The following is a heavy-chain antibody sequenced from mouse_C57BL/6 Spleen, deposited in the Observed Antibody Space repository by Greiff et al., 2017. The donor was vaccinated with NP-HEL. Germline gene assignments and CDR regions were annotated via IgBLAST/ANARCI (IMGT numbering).Heavy chain of an antibody. V-gene: IGHV1-5*01. CDR3: TRGNYDYWYFDV. J-gene: IGHJ1*03. CDR2: IYPGNSDI. CDR1: GYTFTSYW. D-gene: IGHD2-4*01. Sequence: EVQLQQSGAVLARPGASVKMSCKTSGYTFTSYWMHWVKQRPGQGLEWIGVIYPGNSDISYNQKFKGKAKLTAVPSTSTAYMELSSLKNEDSAVYYCTRGNYDYWYFDVWGTGTTVTVSS.